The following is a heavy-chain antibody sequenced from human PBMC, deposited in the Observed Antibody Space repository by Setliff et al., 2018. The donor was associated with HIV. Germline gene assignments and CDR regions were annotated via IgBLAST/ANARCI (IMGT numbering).Heavy chain of an antibody. Sequence: SETLSLTCTVSGDFRNVQWWTWMRQSPGLGLQWIGSIHHSGSTHYDPSLKNRVTLSVDTSNNQVSLTLTSVTAADTAVYYCAKQPGGHSFFDLWGQGILVTVSS. CDR3: AKQPGGHSFFDL. D-gene: IGHD1-1*01. CDR2: IHHSGST. J-gene: IGHJ4*02. V-gene: IGHV4-59*11. CDR1: GDFRNVQW.